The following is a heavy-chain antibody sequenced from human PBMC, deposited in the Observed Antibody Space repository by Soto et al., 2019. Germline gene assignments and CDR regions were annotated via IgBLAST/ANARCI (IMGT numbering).Heavy chain of an antibody. CDR3: AKNSSSWGLNYYYGMDV. V-gene: IGHV3-23*01. D-gene: IGHD6-6*01. CDR2: ISGSGGST. CDR1: GFTFSSYA. Sequence: EVQLLESGGGLVQPGGSLRLSCAASGFTFSSYAMSWVRQAPGKGLEWVSAISGSGGSTYYADSVKCRFTISRDNSKNTLYLQMNSLRAEDTAVYYCAKNSSSWGLNYYYGMDVWGQGTTVTVSS. J-gene: IGHJ6*02.